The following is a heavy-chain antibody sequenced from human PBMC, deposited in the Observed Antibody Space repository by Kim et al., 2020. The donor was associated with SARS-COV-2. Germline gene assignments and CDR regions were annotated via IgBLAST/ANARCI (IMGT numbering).Heavy chain of an antibody. V-gene: IGHV4-28*01. CDR1: GYSISSNYW. D-gene: IGHD3-16*01. J-gene: IGHJ5*02. Sequence: SETLSLTCTVSGYSISSNYWWAWIRQPPGKGLEWIWYIHYNGETDSNPSLKSRITISVDTSQNQFSLKLRSVTAVDAPVYFFSRYDGTWGWFDPLGQG. CDR3: SRYDGTWGWFDP. CDR2: IHYNGET.